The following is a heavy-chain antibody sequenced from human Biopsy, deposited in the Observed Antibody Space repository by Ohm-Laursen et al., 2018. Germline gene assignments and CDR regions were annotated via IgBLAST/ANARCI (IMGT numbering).Heavy chain of an antibody. CDR2: IIAVSWLV. J-gene: IGHJ4*02. V-gene: IGHV1-69*10. CDR3: ATPFQYYDSWGGYPPFDH. CDR1: GGTFSNYA. Sequence: SVYVSCKASGGTFSNYAISWVRQAPGEGLEWMGGIIAVSWLVNYAPKFQGRVSITADKSTTTAYMEPSNLKSEDTAVYYCATPFQYYDSWGGYPPFDHWGQGTLVTVSS. D-gene: IGHD3-3*01.